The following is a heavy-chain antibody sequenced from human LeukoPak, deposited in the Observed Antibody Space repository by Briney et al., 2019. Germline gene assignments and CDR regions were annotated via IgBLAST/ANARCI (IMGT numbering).Heavy chain of an antibody. D-gene: IGHD3-22*01. J-gene: IGHJ4*02. CDR1: GGSISSYY. CDR3: ARTPYDSSGYYSNNFDY. CDR2: IFYSGST. V-gene: IGHV4-59*08. Sequence: SETLSLACTVSGGSISSYYWSWIRQPPGKGLEWIGYIFYSGSTNYNPSLKSRVTISVDTSKNQFSLKLTSVTAADTAVYYCARTPYDSSGYYSNNFDYWGQGTLVTVSS.